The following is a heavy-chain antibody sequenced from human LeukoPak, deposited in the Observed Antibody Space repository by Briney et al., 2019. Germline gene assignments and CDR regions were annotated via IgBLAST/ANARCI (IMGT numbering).Heavy chain of an antibody. CDR2: VYTSGST. V-gene: IGHV4-61*02. Sequence: SQTLSLTCTVSGDSISSGTYYYSWIRQPAGKGLEWIGRVYTSGSTSYNPSLKSRVSISVDTSKNQFSLKLNSVTAADTAVYYCARITGYYYMDVWGKGTTVIISS. CDR1: GDSISSGTYY. J-gene: IGHJ6*03. CDR3: ARITGYYYMDV.